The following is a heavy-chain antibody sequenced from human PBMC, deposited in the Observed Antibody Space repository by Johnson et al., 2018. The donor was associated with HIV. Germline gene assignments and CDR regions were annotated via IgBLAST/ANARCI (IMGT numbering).Heavy chain of an antibody. Sequence: QVQLVESGGGSVQPGGSLRLSCAASGFTFSSYGMHWVRQAPGKGLDWVAFVRYDVSNKYYADSVKGRFTISRDNSKNTLYLQVNSLRAEDTAVYYCAKHLDGDSNDAFDIWGQGTMVTVSS. CDR2: VRYDVSNK. J-gene: IGHJ3*02. V-gene: IGHV3-30*02. D-gene: IGHD4-17*01. CDR3: AKHLDGDSNDAFDI. CDR1: GFTFSSYG.